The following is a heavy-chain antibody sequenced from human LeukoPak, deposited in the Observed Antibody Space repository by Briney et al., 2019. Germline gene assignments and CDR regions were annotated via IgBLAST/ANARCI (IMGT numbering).Heavy chain of an antibody. V-gene: IGHV3-23*01. CDR3: AKDESGSYRIDY. J-gene: IGHJ4*02. CDR1: GFTFSSYA. Sequence: PGGSLRLSCAASGFTFSSYAMSRVRQAPGKGLEWVSAISGSGGSTYYADSVKGRFTISRDNSKNTLYLQMNSLRAEDTAVHYCAKDESGSYRIDYWGQGTLVTVSS. D-gene: IGHD1-26*01. CDR2: ISGSGGST.